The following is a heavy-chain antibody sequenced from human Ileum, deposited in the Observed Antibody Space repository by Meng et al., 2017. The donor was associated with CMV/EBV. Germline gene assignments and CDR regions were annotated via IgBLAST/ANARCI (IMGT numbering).Heavy chain of an antibody. CDR2: ISGSGVNS. CDR1: GLTFNSYS. Sequence: GESLKISCVASGLTFNSYSMGWVRQAPGKGLEWVAAISGSGVNSYYAESVKGRATISRDNSKNTLLLELNGLRAEDTAVYYCAKDRYFEPAHFDYWGQGTLVTGAS. D-gene: IGHD3-9*01. CDR3: AKDRYFEPAHFDY. J-gene: IGHJ4*02. V-gene: IGHV3-23*01.